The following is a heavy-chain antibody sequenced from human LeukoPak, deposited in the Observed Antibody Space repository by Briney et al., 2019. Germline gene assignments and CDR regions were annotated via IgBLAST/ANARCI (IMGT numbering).Heavy chain of an antibody. V-gene: IGHV3-30*18. D-gene: IGHD2-2*01. CDR1: GFTFSSYG. CDR2: ISYDGSNK. Sequence: PGGSLRLSCAASGFTFSSYGMHWVRQAPGKGLEWVAVISYDGSNKYYADSVKGRFTISRDNSKNTLYLQMNNLRAEDTAVYYCAKNNGGRVPAALEYWGQGTLVTVSS. CDR3: AKNNGGRVPAALEY. J-gene: IGHJ4*02.